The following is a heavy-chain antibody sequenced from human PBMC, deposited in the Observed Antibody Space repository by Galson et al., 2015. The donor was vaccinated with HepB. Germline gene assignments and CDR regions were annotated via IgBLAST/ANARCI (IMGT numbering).Heavy chain of an antibody. CDR1: GFVFTNYW. V-gene: IGHV3-74*01. Sequence: SLRLSCAASGFVFTNYWMHWVRLAPGKGLVWVSRIHADGSVTDYADFVAGRSTISRDNIKNTLYLQMNRLRAEDTAVYYCARDFYARGSWGQGTVVTISA. CDR3: ARDFYARGS. CDR2: IHADGSVT. J-gene: IGHJ4*02. D-gene: IGHD2/OR15-2a*01.